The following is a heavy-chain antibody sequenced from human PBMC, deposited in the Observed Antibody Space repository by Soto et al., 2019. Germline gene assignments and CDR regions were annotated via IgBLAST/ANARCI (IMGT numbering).Heavy chain of an antibody. V-gene: IGHV3-23*01. Sequence: VALRLSCAASGFTFSSYAMSWVRQAPGKGLEWVSAISGSGGSTYYADSVKGRFTISRDNSKNTLYLQMNSLRAEDTAVYYCAKDGGYYGSGQFDYWGQGTLVTSPQ. CDR2: ISGSGGST. J-gene: IGHJ4*02. D-gene: IGHD3-10*01. CDR1: GFTFSSYA. CDR3: AKDGGYYGSGQFDY.